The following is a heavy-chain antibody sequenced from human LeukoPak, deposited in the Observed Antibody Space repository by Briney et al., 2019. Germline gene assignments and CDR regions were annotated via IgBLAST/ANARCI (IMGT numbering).Heavy chain of an antibody. D-gene: IGHD2-2*02. V-gene: IGHV1-46*01. Sequence: GASVKVSCKASGYTFTSYDINWVRQAPGQGLEWMGIINPSGGTTSYAQKFQGRVTMTRDTSTSTVYMELSSLRSEDTAVYYCARDCSSTSCYMHWFDPWGQGTLVTVSS. CDR3: ARDCSSTSCYMHWFDP. J-gene: IGHJ5*02. CDR2: INPSGGTT. CDR1: GYTFTSYD.